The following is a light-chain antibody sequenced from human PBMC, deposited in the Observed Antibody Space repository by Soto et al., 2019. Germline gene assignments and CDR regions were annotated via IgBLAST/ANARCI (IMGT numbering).Light chain of an antibody. CDR2: AAS. CDR3: QQYNNWPPIT. V-gene: IGKV3-15*01. CDR1: QSLGSH. Sequence: EIVMTQSPATLSLSPGDRATLSSRASQSLGSHLAWYQQKPGQAPRLLIYAASTRATGIPARFSGSGSGTEFTLTINNLQSEDFAVYYCQQYNNWPPITFGGGTKVEIK. J-gene: IGKJ4*01.